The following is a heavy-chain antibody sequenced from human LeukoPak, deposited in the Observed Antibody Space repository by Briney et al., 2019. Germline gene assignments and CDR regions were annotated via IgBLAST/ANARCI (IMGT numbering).Heavy chain of an antibody. CDR3: ARDKVYSYGLETTY. D-gene: IGHD5-18*01. CDR1: GFTFSSYA. Sequence: GGSLRLSCAASGFTFSSYAMHWVRQAPGKGLEYVSAISSNGGSTYYANSVKGRFTISRDNSKNTLYLQMGSLRAEDTAVYYCARDKVYSYGLETTYWGQGTLVTVSS. J-gene: IGHJ4*02. V-gene: IGHV3-64*01. CDR2: ISSNGGST.